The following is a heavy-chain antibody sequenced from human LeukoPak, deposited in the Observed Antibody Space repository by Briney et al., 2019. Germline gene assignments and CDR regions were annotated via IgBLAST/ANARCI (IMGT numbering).Heavy chain of an antibody. V-gene: IGHV3-48*03. D-gene: IGHD3-9*01. CDR3: ARDHYYDILTGYYLDY. Sequence: SGGSLRLSCAASGFTFSSYEMNWVRQAPGKGLEWVSYISSSGSTIYYADSVKGRFTISRDNAKNSLYLQMNSLRAEDTAVYYCARDHYYDILTGYYLDYWGQGTLVTVSS. J-gene: IGHJ4*02. CDR1: GFTFSSYE. CDR2: ISSSGSTI.